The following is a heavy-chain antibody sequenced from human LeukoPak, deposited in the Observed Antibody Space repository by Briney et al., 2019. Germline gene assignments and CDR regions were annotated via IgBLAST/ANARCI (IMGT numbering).Heavy chain of an antibody. D-gene: IGHD2-8*01. V-gene: IGHV3-23*01. J-gene: IGHJ3*02. CDR1: GFTFSDYA. CDR2: ISGCGFST. CDR3: GKEVLTPGVGFYI. Sequence: PGGSLRLSCAVSGFTFSDYAMSWVRQAPGKGLEGVSGISGCGFSTHYAASVKGRFTISIDNSKSTLYLQADGRRDGDTADYYCGKEVLTPGVGFYIWGQGKTVTVFS.